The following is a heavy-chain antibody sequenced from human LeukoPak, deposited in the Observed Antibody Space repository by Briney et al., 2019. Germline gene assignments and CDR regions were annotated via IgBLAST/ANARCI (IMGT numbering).Heavy chain of an antibody. CDR2: INHSGTT. CDR1: GKSFSGYY. V-gene: IGHV4-34*01. Sequence: SETLSLTCAVYGKSFSGYYWSWIRPPPGKGLEWIGEINHSGTTNYNPSLKSRVTISVDTSKNQFSLKLSSVTAADTAVYYCARDLIAAAGIGRGLIDYWGQGTLVTVSS. CDR3: ARDLIAAAGIGRGLIDY. J-gene: IGHJ4*02. D-gene: IGHD6-13*01.